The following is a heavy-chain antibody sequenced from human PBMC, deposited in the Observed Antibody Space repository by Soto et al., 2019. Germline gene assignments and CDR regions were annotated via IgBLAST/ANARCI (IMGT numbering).Heavy chain of an antibody. CDR2: MNPNSGNT. CDR1: GYTFTSYD. J-gene: IGHJ4*02. Sequence: QVQLVQSGAEVKKPGASVKVSCKASGYTFTSYDINWVRQATGQGLEWMGWMNPNSGNTGYAQKFQGRVTMTRNTSISTAYMELSSLRSEDTAVYYCALFHVSGWYLDPPNWGQGTLVTVSS. V-gene: IGHV1-8*01. D-gene: IGHD6-19*01. CDR3: ALFHVSGWYLDPPN.